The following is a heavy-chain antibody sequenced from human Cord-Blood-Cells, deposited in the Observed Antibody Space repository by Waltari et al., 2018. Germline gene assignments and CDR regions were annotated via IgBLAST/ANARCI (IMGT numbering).Heavy chain of an antibody. V-gene: IGHV4-59*11. CDR1: GGSISSHY. D-gene: IGHD6-13*01. J-gene: IGHJ4*02. CDR3: ARGRNGQQLVPHFDC. Sequence: QVQLQESGPGLVKPSETLSLTCTVSGGSISSHYWSWIRQPPGKGLEWIGYIYYSGSTSYKPSLKSRVARSVDTSKKQFSLKLSSVTAADTAVYDCARGRNGQQLVPHFDCWGQGTLVTVSS. CDR2: IYYSGST.